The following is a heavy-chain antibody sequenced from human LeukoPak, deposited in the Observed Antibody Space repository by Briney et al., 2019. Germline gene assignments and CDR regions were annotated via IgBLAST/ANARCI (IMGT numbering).Heavy chain of an antibody. CDR1: GFTFSRYA. V-gene: IGHV3-23*01. D-gene: IGHD6-19*01. CDR3: AASGYSSGWYYY. Sequence: GGSLRLSCAASGFTFSRYAMSWVRQAPGKGLEWVSAISGSGGSTYYADSVKGRFTISRDNSKNTLYLQMNSLRAEDTAVYYCAASGYSSGWYYYWGQGTLVTVSS. CDR2: ISGSGGST. J-gene: IGHJ4*02.